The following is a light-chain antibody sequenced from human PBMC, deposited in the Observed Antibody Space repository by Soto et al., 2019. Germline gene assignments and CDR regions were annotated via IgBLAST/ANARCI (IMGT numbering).Light chain of an antibody. CDR1: QSISSW. CDR2: QAS. CDR3: QQYYAYSWP. J-gene: IGKJ1*01. V-gene: IGKV1-5*03. Sequence: DIQLTESPSTLSASVGDRVTITCRASQSISSWLAWYQQKPGKSPKLLIYQASSLESEVPSRISGSRSGTESPLVINSLQPDYFATYYCQQYYAYSWPFGQGTKVEI.